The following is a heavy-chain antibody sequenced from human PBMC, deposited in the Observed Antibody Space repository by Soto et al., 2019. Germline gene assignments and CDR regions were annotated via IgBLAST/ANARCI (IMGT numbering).Heavy chain of an antibody. Sequence: QVQLQQWGAGPLRPLETLSLTCGVSGGSFSGYYWAWIRQSPGKGLEWIGEINDRGSINYNPSLKSRVSISVDTAKNHYSLNLRSVTAADTAVYYCARESHDIMTGTPWVWDFDLWGRGTLVTVSS. D-gene: IGHD3-9*01. V-gene: IGHV4-34*01. CDR1: GGSFSGYY. CDR2: INDRGSI. J-gene: IGHJ2*01. CDR3: ARESHDIMTGTPWVWDFDL.